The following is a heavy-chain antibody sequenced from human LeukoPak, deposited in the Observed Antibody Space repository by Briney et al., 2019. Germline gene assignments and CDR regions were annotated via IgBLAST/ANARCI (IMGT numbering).Heavy chain of an antibody. V-gene: IGHV1-69*05. CDR3: ARTHYDFWSGYGPFGYYYYYMDV. Sequence: ASVKVSCKASGGTFSSYAISWVRQAPGQGLEWMGGIIPIFGTANYAQKFQGRVTITTDESTSTAYMELCSLRSEDTAVYYCARTHYDFWSGYGPFGYYYYYMDVWGKGTTVTVSS. CDR2: IIPIFGTA. D-gene: IGHD3-3*01. J-gene: IGHJ6*03. CDR1: GGTFSSYA.